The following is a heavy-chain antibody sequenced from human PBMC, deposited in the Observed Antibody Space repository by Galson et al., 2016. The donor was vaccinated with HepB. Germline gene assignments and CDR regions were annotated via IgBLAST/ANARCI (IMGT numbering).Heavy chain of an antibody. J-gene: IGHJ6*02. V-gene: IGHV4-4*02. D-gene: IGHD4-23*01. CDR1: GASVNSSNW. CDR2: IYHTGTS. Sequence: ETLSLTCAVSGASVNSSNWWTWVRQAPGTGLEWIGEIYHTGTSNNNPSLLSRFTVSIDNSRNLFSLNLNSVTAADTAVYYCARGRNSENFLYYYGMDVWGQGTTVTVSS. CDR3: ARGRNSENFLYYYGMDV.